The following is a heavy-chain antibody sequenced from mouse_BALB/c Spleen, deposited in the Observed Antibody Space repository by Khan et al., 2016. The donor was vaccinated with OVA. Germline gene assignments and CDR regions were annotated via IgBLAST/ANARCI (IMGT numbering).Heavy chain of an antibody. CDR1: GFTFSDYG. CDR3: ARGGKGGFAY. Sequence: EVELVESGGGLVQPGGSRKLSCAASGFTFSDYGMAWVRQAPGKGPEWVAFVSSLAYNFYYADTVTGRFTISREHAKNTRYLEMSSLRSEDTAMYYCARGGKGGFAYWGQGTLVTVSA. CDR2: VSSLAYNF. V-gene: IGHV5-15*02. J-gene: IGHJ3*01.